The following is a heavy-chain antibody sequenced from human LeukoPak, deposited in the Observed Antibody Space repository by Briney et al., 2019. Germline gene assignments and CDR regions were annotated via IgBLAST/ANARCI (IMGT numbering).Heavy chain of an antibody. Sequence: SETLSLTCTVSGAFISNYYWSWIRQPPQEGQEWIGYIYYTVTTHYNPAVTSRVTISVGTSKKQFSPRLSSVTAADTVVYYCAKRSITTSGIVHWYFDLWGRGTLVTVSS. CDR2: IYYTVTT. CDR1: GAFISNYY. J-gene: IGHJ2*01. CDR3: AKRSITTSGIVHWYFDL. V-gene: IGHV4-59*01. D-gene: IGHD3-22*01.